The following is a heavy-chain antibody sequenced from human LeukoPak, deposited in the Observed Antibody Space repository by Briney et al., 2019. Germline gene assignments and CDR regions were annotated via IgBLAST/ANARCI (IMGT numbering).Heavy chain of an antibody. V-gene: IGHV3-21*01. Sequence: PGGSLRLSCAASGFTFSSYSMNWVRQAPGKGLEWVSSISSSSSYIYYADSVRGRFTISRDNAKNSLYLQMNSLRAEDTAVYYCARDYYGSGSQGGYWGQGTLVTVSS. J-gene: IGHJ4*02. CDR2: ISSSSSYI. D-gene: IGHD3-10*01. CDR3: ARDYYGSGSQGGY. CDR1: GFTFSSYS.